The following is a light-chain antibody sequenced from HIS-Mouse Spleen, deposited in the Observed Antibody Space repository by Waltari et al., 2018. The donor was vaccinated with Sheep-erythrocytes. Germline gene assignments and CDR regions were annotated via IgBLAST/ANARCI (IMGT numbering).Light chain of an antibody. CDR2: QDS. CDR3: QAWDSSTVV. V-gene: IGLV3-1*01. CDR1: AFPKKY. Sequence: SYELTQPPSVSVSPGQTARITCSGDAFPKKYACWYQKKPGQSPVLVIYQDSKPPTGFPERLSGSNSGKTATLTISGTQAMDEADYYCQAWDSSTVVFGGGTKLTVL. J-gene: IGLJ2*01.